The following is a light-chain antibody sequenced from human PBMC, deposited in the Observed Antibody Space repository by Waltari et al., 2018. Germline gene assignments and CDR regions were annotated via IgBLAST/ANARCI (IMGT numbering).Light chain of an antibody. J-gene: IGKJ1*01. Sequence: DIQMTQSPSSLSASVGDRVTITCRASQDVSNYVAWYQQKPGKVPKLLIHAAATLLSGVPSRFSGSVSGTDFTLIISSLQPEDVATYYCQKHDSVPLTFGPGTKVEIK. V-gene: IGKV1-27*01. CDR2: AAA. CDR3: QKHDSVPLT. CDR1: QDVSNY.